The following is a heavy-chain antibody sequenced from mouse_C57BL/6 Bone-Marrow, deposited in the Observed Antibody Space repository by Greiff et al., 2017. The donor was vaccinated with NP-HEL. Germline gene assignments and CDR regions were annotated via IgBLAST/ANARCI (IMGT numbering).Heavy chain of an antibody. CDR2: IYPRSGNT. D-gene: IGHD4-1*01. Sequence: VMLVESGAELARPGASVKLSCKASGYTFTSYGISWVKQRTGQGLEWIGEIYPRSGNTYYNEKFKGKATLTADKSSSTAYMELRSLTSEDSAVYFCARANWDAYFDYWGQGTTLTVSS. CDR3: ARANWDAYFDY. J-gene: IGHJ2*01. V-gene: IGHV1-81*01. CDR1: GYTFTSYG.